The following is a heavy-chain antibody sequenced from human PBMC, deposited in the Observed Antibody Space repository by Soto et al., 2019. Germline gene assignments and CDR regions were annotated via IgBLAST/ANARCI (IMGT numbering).Heavy chain of an antibody. CDR2: INAGNDDT. CDR3: ARSGIAIFGAGFDS. Sequence: ASVKVSCKASGYTFTSYAMHWVRQAPGQRLEWMGWINAGNDDTKYSQRFQGRVTITRDTSASTAYMELSSLTSEDTAVYYCARSGIAIFGAGFDSWGQGTLVTVSS. CDR1: GYTFTSYA. J-gene: IGHJ4*02. D-gene: IGHD3-3*01. V-gene: IGHV1-3*01.